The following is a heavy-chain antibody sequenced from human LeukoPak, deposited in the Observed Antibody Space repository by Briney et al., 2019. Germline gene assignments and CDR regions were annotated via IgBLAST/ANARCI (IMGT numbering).Heavy chain of an antibody. J-gene: IGHJ4*02. CDR3: ARSPKYCSGTSCSVSY. CDR1: GCSFTSYW. Sequence: GASLKISCKGSGCSFTSYWISWVRQMPGNGLEWMGRIDPSDSYTNYRPSFQGHVTISADKSISTAYLQWSSLRASDTAMYYCARSPKYCSGTSCSVSYWGQGTLVTVSS. CDR2: IDPSDSYT. D-gene: IGHD2-2*01. V-gene: IGHV5-10-1*01.